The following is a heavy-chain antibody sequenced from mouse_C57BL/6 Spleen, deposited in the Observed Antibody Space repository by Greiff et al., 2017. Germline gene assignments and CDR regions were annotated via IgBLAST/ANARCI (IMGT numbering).Heavy chain of an antibody. CDR3: ARERGYYYGSSYRAWFAY. J-gene: IGHJ3*01. CDR2: INPNNGGT. V-gene: IGHV1-22*01. CDR1: GYTFTDYN. D-gene: IGHD1-1*01. Sequence: EVQLQQSGPELVKPGASVKMSCKASGYTFTDYNMHWVKQSHGKSLEWIGYINPNNGGTSYNQKFKGKATLTVNKSSSTAYMELRSRTSEDSAVYYCARERGYYYGSSYRAWFAYWGQGTLVTVSA.